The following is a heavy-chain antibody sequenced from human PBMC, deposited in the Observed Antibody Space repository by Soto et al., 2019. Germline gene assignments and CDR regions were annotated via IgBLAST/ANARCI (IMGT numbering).Heavy chain of an antibody. CDR2: ITSDGSST. J-gene: IGHJ4*02. D-gene: IGHD2-15*01. CDR3: ASSLLTPFDY. Sequence: EVQLVESGGGLVQPGGSLRLSCAASGFTFSSYWMHWVRQAPGKGLVWVSRITSDGSSTFYADSVKGRFTISRDNAKNTLYVQMNSLRAEDTAVYHCASSLLTPFDYWGQGTLVTVSS. CDR1: GFTFSSYW. V-gene: IGHV3-74*01.